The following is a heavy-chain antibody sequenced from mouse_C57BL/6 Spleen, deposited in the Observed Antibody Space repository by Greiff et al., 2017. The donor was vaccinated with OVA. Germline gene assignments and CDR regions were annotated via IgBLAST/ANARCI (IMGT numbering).Heavy chain of an antibody. J-gene: IGHJ2*01. Sequence: VQLQQSGPVLVKPGASVKMSCKASGYTFTDYYMNWVKQSHGKSLEWIGVINPYNGGTSYNQKFKGKATLTVDKSSSTAYMELNSLTSEDSAVYYCARYYSNLYYFDYWGQGTTLTVSS. V-gene: IGHV1-19*01. CDR3: ARYYSNLYYFDY. D-gene: IGHD2-5*01. CDR2: INPYNGGT. CDR1: GYTFTDYY.